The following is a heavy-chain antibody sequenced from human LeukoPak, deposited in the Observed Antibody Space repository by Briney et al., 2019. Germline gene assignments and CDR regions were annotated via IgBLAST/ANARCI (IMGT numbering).Heavy chain of an antibody. J-gene: IGHJ5*02. CDR2: INPNSGGT. Sequence: ASVKVSCKASGYTFTGYYMHWVRQAPGQGLEWMGWINPNSGGTNYAQKFQGRVTMTRDTSISTAYMELSRLRSDDTAVYYCARDPARFGVYNWFDPWGQGTLVTVSS. D-gene: IGHD3-10*01. CDR1: GYTFTGYY. V-gene: IGHV1-2*02. CDR3: ARDPARFGVYNWFDP.